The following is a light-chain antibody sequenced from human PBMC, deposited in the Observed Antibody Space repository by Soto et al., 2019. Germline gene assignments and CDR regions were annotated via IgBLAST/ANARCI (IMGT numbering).Light chain of an antibody. V-gene: IGKV3-20*01. CDR3: QQYGHSPRT. Sequence: EIVLTQSPGTLSLSPGERATLSCRASQSVADNYLAWYQQKPGQPPRLLIYAASRRAAGIPDTFSGSGSGTDSTLTLTRLEPEDFALYYCQQYGHSPRTFGEGTKVEVK. CDR2: AAS. CDR1: QSVADNY. J-gene: IGKJ4*02.